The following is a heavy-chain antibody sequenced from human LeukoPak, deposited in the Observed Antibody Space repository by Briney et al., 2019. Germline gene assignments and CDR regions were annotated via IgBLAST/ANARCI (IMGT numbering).Heavy chain of an antibody. CDR2: IYSGGST. D-gene: IGHD3-22*01. V-gene: IGHV3-53*01. Sequence: GGPLRLSCAASGFTVSSNYMSWVRQAPGKGLEWVSVIYSGGSTYYADSVKGRFTISRDNSKNTLYLQMNSLRAEDTAVYYCARTYDSSGYYDYWGQGALVTVSS. CDR1: GFTVSSNY. J-gene: IGHJ4*02. CDR3: ARTYDSSGYYDY.